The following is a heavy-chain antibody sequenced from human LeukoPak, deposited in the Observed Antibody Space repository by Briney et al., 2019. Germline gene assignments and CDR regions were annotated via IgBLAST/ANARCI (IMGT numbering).Heavy chain of an antibody. J-gene: IGHJ6*02. V-gene: IGHV3-53*01. Sequence: PGGSLRLSCAASGFTVGSYYMSCVRQAPGKGLEWVSVIYSGGSTYYADSVKGRFTISRDNSKNTLYLQMNSLRAEDTAVYYCARRKDLRGYTGMDVWGQGTTVTVSS. CDR3: ARRKDLRGYTGMDV. CDR1: GFTVGSYY. CDR2: IYSGGST. D-gene: IGHD5-18*01.